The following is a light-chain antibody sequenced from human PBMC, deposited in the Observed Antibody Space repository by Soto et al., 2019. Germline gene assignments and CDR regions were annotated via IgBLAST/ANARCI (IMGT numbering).Light chain of an antibody. V-gene: IGKV3-20*01. CDR3: QQYGTSPLT. CDR2: GAS. J-gene: IGKJ4*01. CDR1: QSVSSCY. Sequence: EIVLTQSPGTLSLSPGERVTLSCRASQSVSSCYLAWYQQKPGQAPRLLIYGASSRATGIPDRLSGSGSGTDFTLTISRLEPEDFAVYYCQQYGTSPLTFGGGTKVEIK.